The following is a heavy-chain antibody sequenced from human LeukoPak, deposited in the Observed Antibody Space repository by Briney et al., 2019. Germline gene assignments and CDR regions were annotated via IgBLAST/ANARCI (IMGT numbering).Heavy chain of an antibody. Sequence: SETLSLTCTVSGYSISSGYYWGWIRQPPGKGREWIGSIYHSGSTYYNPSLKSRVTISVDTSKNQFSLKLSSVTAADTAVYYCARDNLLTIFGGIDYWGQGTLVTVSS. V-gene: IGHV4-38-2*02. CDR1: GYSISSGYY. D-gene: IGHD3-3*01. CDR3: ARDNLLTIFGGIDY. J-gene: IGHJ4*02. CDR2: IYHSGST.